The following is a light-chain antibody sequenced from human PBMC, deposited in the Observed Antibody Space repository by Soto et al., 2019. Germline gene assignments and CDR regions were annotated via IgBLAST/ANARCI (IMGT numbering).Light chain of an antibody. J-gene: IGLJ1*01. Sequence: QSALTQPASVSGSPGQSITISCTGTSSDIGGHDDVSWYQRHPGKVPKLLIYGVTDRPSGVSNRFSGSKSGNVASLTISGLQAEDEADYYCCSYTSDLTPYVFGTGTKLTVL. CDR3: CSYTSDLTPYV. CDR1: SSDIGGHDD. V-gene: IGLV2-14*03. CDR2: GVT.